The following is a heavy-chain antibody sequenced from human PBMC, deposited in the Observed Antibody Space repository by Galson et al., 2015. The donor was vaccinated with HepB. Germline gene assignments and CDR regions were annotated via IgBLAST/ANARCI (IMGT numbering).Heavy chain of an antibody. Sequence: SVKVSCKVSGYTLTELSMHWVRQAPGKGLEWMGGFDPEDGETIYAQKFQGRVTMTEDTSTDTAYMELSSLRSEDTAVYYCATDRGIAAAGSQWEPGPFDYWGQGTLVTVSS. CDR2: FDPEDGET. CDR1: GYTLTELS. CDR3: ATDRGIAAAGSQWEPGPFDY. D-gene: IGHD6-13*01. J-gene: IGHJ4*02. V-gene: IGHV1-24*01.